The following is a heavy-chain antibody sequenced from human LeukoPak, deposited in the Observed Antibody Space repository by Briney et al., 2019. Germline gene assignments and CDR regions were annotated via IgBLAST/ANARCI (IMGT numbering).Heavy chain of an antibody. V-gene: IGHV3-30*04. D-gene: IGHD3-10*01. CDR2: ISYDGSNK. CDR1: GFTFSSYA. J-gene: IGHJ6*02. Sequence: GGSLRLSCAASGFTFSSYAMHWVRQAPGKGLEWVAVISYDGSNKYYADSVKGRFTISRDNSKNTLYLQMNSLRAEDTAVYYCAKELFAMVRGVIISGMDVWGQGTTVTVSS. CDR3: AKELFAMVRGVIISGMDV.